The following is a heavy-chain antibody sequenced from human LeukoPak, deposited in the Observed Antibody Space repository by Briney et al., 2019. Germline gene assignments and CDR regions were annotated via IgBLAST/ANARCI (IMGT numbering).Heavy chain of an antibody. CDR1: GFTFSSYG. J-gene: IGHJ4*02. D-gene: IGHD1-26*01. V-gene: IGHV3-33*01. CDR3: ARVYWELGTFDY. Sequence: GGSLRLSCAASGFTFSSYGMHWVRQAPGKGLEWVAVIWYDGSNKYYADSVKGRFTISRDNSKNTLYLQMNSLRAEDTAVYYCARVYWELGTFDYWGQGTLVTVSS. CDR2: IWYDGSNK.